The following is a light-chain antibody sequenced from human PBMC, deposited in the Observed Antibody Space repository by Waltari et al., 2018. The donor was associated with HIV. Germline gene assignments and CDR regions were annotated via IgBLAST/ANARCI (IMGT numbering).Light chain of an antibody. CDR3: ASWDASLNGWV. J-gene: IGLJ3*02. Sequence: QSVVTQPPSVSGTPGQTVTISCSGSTSNIGIKTVNWYQHLPGTAPKRLIYGNYRRPSGVPDRFSASKSGTSASLAISGLQSEDEADYYCASWDASLNGWVFGGGTKLTVL. V-gene: IGLV1-44*01. CDR2: GNY. CDR1: TSNIGIKT.